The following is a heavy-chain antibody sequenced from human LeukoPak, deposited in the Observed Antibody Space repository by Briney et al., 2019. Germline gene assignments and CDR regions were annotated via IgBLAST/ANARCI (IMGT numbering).Heavy chain of an antibody. V-gene: IGHV4-59*11. CDR1: GVSISSHY. Sequence: SETLSLTCTVSGVSISSHYWGWIRQPPGKGLEWIGYVRDSENTKDNPSLNSRITLSADTPMNQLSLRLSSVTAADTAVYYCATIKRGSIFGYFDFWGQGILVTVSS. J-gene: IGHJ4*02. CDR2: VRDSENT. CDR3: ATIKRGSIFGYFDF. D-gene: IGHD5-18*01.